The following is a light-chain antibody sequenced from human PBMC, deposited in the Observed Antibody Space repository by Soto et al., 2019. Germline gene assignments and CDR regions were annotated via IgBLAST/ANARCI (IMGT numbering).Light chain of an antibody. CDR2: GAS. CDR1: QSVTTQ. V-gene: IGKV3-20*01. CDR3: QQYSTSPT. J-gene: IGKJ5*01. Sequence: IVLTQSPGTLSLSPGERATLSCRASQSVTTQLAWYQQKPGQAPRRLIYGASSRATGIPDRFSGSGSGTDFTLTISRLEPEDFAVYYCQQYSTSPTFGEGTRLEI.